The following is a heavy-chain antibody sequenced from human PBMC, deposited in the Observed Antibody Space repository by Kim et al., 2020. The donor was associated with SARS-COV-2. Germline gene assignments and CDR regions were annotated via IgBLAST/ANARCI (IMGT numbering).Heavy chain of an antibody. CDR3: ARGHYGSGSYYNYPFDY. J-gene: IGHJ4*02. CDR1: GFTVSSYA. V-gene: IGHV3-30*04. Sequence: GGSLRLSCAASGFTVSSYAMHWVRQAPGKGLEWVSVISYDGSNKYYADSVKGRFTISRDNSKNTLYLQMNSLRAEDTAVYYCARGHYGSGSYYNYPFDYWGQGTLVTVSS. CDR2: ISYDGSNK. D-gene: IGHD3-10*01.